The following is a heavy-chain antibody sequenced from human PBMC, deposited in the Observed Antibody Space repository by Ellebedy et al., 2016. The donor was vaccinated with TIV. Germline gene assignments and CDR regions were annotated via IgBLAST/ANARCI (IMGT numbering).Heavy chain of an antibody. V-gene: IGHV1-69*02. CDR3: AAGEGGGWYVSGPGIDY. J-gene: IGHJ4*02. D-gene: IGHD6-19*01. CDR1: GYTFTSYY. CDR2: IIPILGIA. Sequence: AASVKVSCKASGYTFTSYYMHWVRQAPGQGLEWMGRIIPILGIANYAQKFQGRVTITADKSTSTAYMELSSLRSEDTAVYYCAAGEGGGWYVSGPGIDYWGQGTLVTVSS.